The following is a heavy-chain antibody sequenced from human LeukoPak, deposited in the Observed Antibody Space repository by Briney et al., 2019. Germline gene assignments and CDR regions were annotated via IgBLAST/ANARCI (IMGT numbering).Heavy chain of an antibody. J-gene: IGHJ4*02. Sequence: GGSMRLSCTASGFTFGDYAMSWFRQAPGKGLEWVGFIRSKAYGGTTEYAASVKGRFTISRDDSKSIAYLQMNSLKTEDTAVYYCTRAASFLIVGATVDYWGQGTLVTVSS. D-gene: IGHD1-26*01. CDR3: TRAASFLIVGATVDY. V-gene: IGHV3-49*03. CDR1: GFTFGDYA. CDR2: IRSKAYGGTT.